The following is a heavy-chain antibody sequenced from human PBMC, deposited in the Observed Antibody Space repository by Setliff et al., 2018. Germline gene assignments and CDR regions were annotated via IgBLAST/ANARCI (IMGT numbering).Heavy chain of an antibody. Sequence: ASVKVSCKASGYTFTSYDINWVRQATGQGLEWMGWMNPNSGGTNYAQKFQGRVTMTRDTSTSTVYMELSSLRSEDTAVFYCARVRQLASPYYYYYYDMDVWGQGTTVTVSS. D-gene: IGHD6-6*01. V-gene: IGHV1-8*02. CDR1: GYTFTSYD. CDR2: MNPNSGGT. CDR3: ARVRQLASPYYYYYYDMDV. J-gene: IGHJ6*02.